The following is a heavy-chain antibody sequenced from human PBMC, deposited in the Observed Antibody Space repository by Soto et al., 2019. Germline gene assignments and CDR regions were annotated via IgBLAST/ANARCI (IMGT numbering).Heavy chain of an antibody. Sequence: GGSLRLSCGASGFTFSDYSLNWVRQAPGKGLEWVSSSRRSSTLLYYADSVKGRFTISRDTAKNSLYLQMTCLRAEDTAVYYCAREYYYESNGWLRPFDYWGQGTLVTVSS. D-gene: IGHD3-22*01. CDR2: SRRSSTLL. J-gene: IGHJ4*02. CDR3: AREYYYESNGWLRPFDY. CDR1: GFTFSDYS. V-gene: IGHV3-21*06.